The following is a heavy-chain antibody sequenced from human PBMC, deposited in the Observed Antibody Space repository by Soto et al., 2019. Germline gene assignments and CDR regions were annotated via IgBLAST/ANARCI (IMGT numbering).Heavy chain of an antibody. CDR1: GFTFSSYE. D-gene: IGHD2-2*01. J-gene: IGHJ6*02. V-gene: IGHV3-48*03. CDR3: ARSGGIVVVPAATQGVGMDV. CDR2: ISSSGSSI. Sequence: EVQLVESGGGLVQPGGSLRLSCAASGFTFSSYEMNWVRQAPGKGLEWVSYISSSGSSIYYADSVKGRFTMSRDNAKNSLYLQMNSLRGEDTAVYYCARSGGIVVVPAATQGVGMDVWGQGTTVTVSS.